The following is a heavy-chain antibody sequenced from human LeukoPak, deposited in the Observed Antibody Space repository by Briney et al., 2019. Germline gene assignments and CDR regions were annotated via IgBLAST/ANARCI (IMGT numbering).Heavy chain of an antibody. D-gene: IGHD6-6*01. CDR1: GYMFTNYG. J-gene: IGHJ3*02. CDR3: VRQSRIVARSGDDAFDI. CDR2: INTYKGNT. V-gene: IGHV1-18*01. Sequence: ASVKVSCKASGYMFTNYGISWVRQAPGQGLEWMGWINTYKGNTNYAQKLQGRVIMTTDTSTSTAYMELRSLRSDDTAVYYCVRQSRIVARSGDDAFDIWGQGTMVTVSS.